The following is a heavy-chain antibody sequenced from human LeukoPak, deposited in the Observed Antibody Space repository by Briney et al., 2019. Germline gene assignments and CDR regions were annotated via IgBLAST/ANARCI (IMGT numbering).Heavy chain of an antibody. Sequence: GGSLRLSCVVSGFTFTNYWMQWVRQVPGKGLVWVARMNSDGTSIIHADSVKGRFTISRDNSKNTLYLQMNSLRAEDTAVYYCAKDMVGVLQPTKIFDYWGQGTLVTVSS. CDR2: MNSDGTSI. CDR3: AKDMVGVLQPTKIFDY. D-gene: IGHD2/OR15-2a*01. CDR1: GFTFTNYW. V-gene: IGHV3-74*01. J-gene: IGHJ4*02.